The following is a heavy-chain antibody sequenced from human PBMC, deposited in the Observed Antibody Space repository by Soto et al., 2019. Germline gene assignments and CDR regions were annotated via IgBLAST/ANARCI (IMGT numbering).Heavy chain of an antibody. D-gene: IGHD3-16*01. V-gene: IGHV3-23*01. J-gene: IGHJ4*02. CDR1: GFTFSNYA. Sequence: EVQLLDSGGGLVQPGGSLSLSCAASGFTFSNYAMTCVRQGPGKGLDWVSGISGSGGRSYYADSVKGRFTISRDNSKSTLYLQMNSLRGEATAVYYCAKAYFVWSSEQPYYFDYWGQGTLVTVAA. CDR3: AKAYFVWSSEQPYYFDY. CDR2: ISGSGGRS.